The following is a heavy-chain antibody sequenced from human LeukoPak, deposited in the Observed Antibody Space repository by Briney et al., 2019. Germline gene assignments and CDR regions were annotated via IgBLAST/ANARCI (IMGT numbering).Heavy chain of an antibody. D-gene: IGHD6-6*01. Sequence: KTSETLSLTCTVFGGSISSDNYYWGWIRQPPGMGLEYIGTIHYSGNTYYNPSLESRVTISVDTSKNQFSLKLNSVTAADTAVYYCARGSSSSGPFDYWGQGALVTVSS. J-gene: IGHJ4*02. V-gene: IGHV4-39*07. CDR1: GGSISSDNYY. CDR3: ARGSSSSGPFDY. CDR2: IHYSGNT.